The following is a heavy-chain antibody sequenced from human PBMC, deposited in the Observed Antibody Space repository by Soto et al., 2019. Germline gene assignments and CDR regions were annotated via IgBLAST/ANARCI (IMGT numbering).Heavy chain of an antibody. J-gene: IGHJ5*02. CDR1: GASISSGGYY. CDR2: IFYSGST. D-gene: IGHD2-2*01. Sequence: SETLSLTCSVSGASISSGGYYWSWIRQHPGKGPEWIGYIFYSGSTSYNPSLKSRVAISVDTSKNQFSLKLSSVTAADTAVYYCARGPGSSNDHLSEPFDPWGQGTQVTVSS. CDR3: ARGPGSSNDHLSEPFDP. V-gene: IGHV4-31*03.